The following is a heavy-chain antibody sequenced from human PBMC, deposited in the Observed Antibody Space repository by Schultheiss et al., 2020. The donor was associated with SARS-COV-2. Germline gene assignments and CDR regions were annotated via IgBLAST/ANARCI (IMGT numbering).Heavy chain of an antibody. J-gene: IGHJ4*02. Sequence: GESLKISCAASGFTFSDYYMSWIRQAPGKGLEWVSYISSSSSYTNYADSVKGRFTISRDNAKNSLYLQMNSLRAEDTAVYYCASGYEALDYWGQGTLVTVSS. CDR2: ISSSSSYT. CDR1: GFTFSDYY. D-gene: IGHD5-12*01. CDR3: ASGYEALDY. V-gene: IGHV3-11*03.